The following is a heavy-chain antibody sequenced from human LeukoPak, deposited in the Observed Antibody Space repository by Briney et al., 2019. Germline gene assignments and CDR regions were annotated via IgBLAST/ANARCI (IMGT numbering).Heavy chain of an antibody. Sequence: ASVKVSCKASGYTLTDYYMHWVRQAPGQGLEWMGWINPNSGDTNYAQKFQGRVTMTRDTSISTAYMELSRLTSDDTAVYYCARSTGTTFGFSDYWGQGTLVTVSS. V-gene: IGHV1-2*02. J-gene: IGHJ4*02. CDR3: ARSTGTTFGFSDY. CDR1: GYTLTDYY. CDR2: INPNSGDT. D-gene: IGHD3-16*01.